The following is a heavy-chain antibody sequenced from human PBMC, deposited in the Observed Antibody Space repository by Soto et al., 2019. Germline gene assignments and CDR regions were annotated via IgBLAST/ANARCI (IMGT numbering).Heavy chain of an antibody. J-gene: IGHJ4*02. CDR2: IKQAGSEK. Sequence: EVQLVESGGGLVQTGGSLRLSCAASGFTFSAYWMSWVRQAPGKGLDWVANIKQAGSEKYYVDSVNGRFIISRDDAKNALFLQVNRLRVEDTAVYYCARETRANGYFDYWGQGTLVSVSS. CDR3: ARETRANGYFDY. V-gene: IGHV3-7*01. CDR1: GFTFSAYW.